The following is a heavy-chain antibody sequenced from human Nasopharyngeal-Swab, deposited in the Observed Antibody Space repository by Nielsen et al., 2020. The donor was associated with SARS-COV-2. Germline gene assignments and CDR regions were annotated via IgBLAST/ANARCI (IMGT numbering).Heavy chain of an antibody. Sequence: GESLKISCAASGFTFSSHAMSWVRQAPGKGLEWVAGISGSGGNTYYTDSVKGRFTISRDNFKNTLYMQMSSLRAEDTAVYYCAKERPVVVAATDNDYWGQGTLVTVSS. D-gene: IGHD2-15*01. CDR1: GFTFSSHA. CDR2: ISGSGGNT. J-gene: IGHJ4*02. CDR3: AKERPVVVAATDNDY. V-gene: IGHV3-23*01.